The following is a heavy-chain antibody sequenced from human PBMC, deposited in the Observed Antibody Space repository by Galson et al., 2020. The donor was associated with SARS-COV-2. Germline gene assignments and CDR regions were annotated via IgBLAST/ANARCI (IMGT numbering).Heavy chain of an antibody. J-gene: IGHJ6*02. Sequence: GESLKISCKGSGYSFTSYWIGWVRQMPGKGLEWMGIIYPGDSDTRYSPSFQGQVTISADKSISTAYLQWSSLNASDTAMYYCATSNIGEFPTYGMDVWGQGTTVTVSS. CDR3: ATSNIGEFPTYGMDV. D-gene: IGHD3-10*01. CDR2: IYPGDSDT. CDR1: GYSFTSYW. V-gene: IGHV5-51*01.